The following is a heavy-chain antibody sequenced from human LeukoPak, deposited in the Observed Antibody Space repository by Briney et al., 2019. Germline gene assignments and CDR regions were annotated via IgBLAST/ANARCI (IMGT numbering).Heavy chain of an antibody. Sequence: DPSETLSLTCTVSGGSFRSSSYYWGWIRQTPGKGLEWIGCIYYSGSTYYNPSLKSRVTISVDTSENQFSLKLSSVTAADTAVYYCARGEHIGYCSSTSCLGYGMDVWGQGTTVTVSS. CDR2: IYYSGST. V-gene: IGHV4-39*01. CDR1: GGSFRSSSYY. D-gene: IGHD2-2*01. CDR3: ARGEHIGYCSSTSCLGYGMDV. J-gene: IGHJ6*02.